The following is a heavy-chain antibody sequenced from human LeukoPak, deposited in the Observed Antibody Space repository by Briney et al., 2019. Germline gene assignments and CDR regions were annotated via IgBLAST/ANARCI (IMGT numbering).Heavy chain of an antibody. CDR3: AMGAIVATIDY. J-gene: IGHJ4*02. V-gene: IGHV3-66*01. D-gene: IGHD5-12*01. CDR1: GLTVSSNY. Sequence: GGSLRLSCAASGLTVSSNYMSWVRQAPGKGLEWVSLIYSGSSTYYADSVKGRFTISRDKSKNTLYLQMSSLRVEDTAVYYCAMGAIVATIDYWGQGTLVTVCS. CDR2: IYSGSST.